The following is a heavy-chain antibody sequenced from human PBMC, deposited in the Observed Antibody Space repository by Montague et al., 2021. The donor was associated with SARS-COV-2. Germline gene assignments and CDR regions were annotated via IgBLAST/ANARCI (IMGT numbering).Heavy chain of an antibody. D-gene: IGHD1-26*01. CDR1: GGSIRSENYY. CDR3: ARDGTAGDWFDP. J-gene: IGHJ5*02. CDR2: IHYSGST. V-gene: IGHV4-31*03. Sequence: TLSLTCTVPGGSIRSENYYWSWIRQHPGKGLEWIGYIHYSGSTDYNPSLNSRVSISVDTSKNQFSLKLRPVPAADTAVYFCARDGTAGDWFDPWGQGTLVTVSS.